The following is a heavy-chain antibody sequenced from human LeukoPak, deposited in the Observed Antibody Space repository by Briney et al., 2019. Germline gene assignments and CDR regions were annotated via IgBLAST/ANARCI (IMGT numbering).Heavy chain of an antibody. V-gene: IGHV4-4*07. CDR1: GGSISSYY. CDR3: ARLGQAVGATDAFDI. Sequence: SETLSLTCSVSGGSISSYYWTWIRQPAGKGLEWIGRIRNSGSTNYNPSLKSRVTISVETSKNQFCMKLSSVTAADTAVYYCARLGQAVGATDAFDIWGQGTMVTVSS. CDR2: IRNSGST. J-gene: IGHJ3*02. D-gene: IGHD1-26*01.